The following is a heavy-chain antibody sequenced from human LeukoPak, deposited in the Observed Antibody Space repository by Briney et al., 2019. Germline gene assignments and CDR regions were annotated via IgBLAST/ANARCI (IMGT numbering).Heavy chain of an antibody. V-gene: IGHV1-46*01. CDR1: GYTFTSYY. J-gene: IGHJ4*02. CDR2: INPSGGST. CDR3: ASTAAAGEFDY. D-gene: IGHD6-13*01. Sequence: RASVKVSCKASGYTFTSYYMHWVRQAPGQGLEWMGIINPSGGSTSYAQKFQGRVTMTRDTSTSTVYMEPSSLRSEDTAVYYCASTAAAGEFDYWGQGTLVTVSS.